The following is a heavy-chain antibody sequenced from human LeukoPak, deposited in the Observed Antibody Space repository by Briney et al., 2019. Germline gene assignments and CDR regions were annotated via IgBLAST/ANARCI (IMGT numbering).Heavy chain of an antibody. J-gene: IGHJ4*02. Sequence: SVKVSCKASGGTFSSYAISWVRQAPGQGLEWMGGIVPIFGTANYAQKFQGRVTITTDESTSTAYMELSSLRSKDTAVYYCASGTGYSSSWNFDYWGQGTLVTVSS. CDR2: IVPIFGTA. D-gene: IGHD6-13*01. CDR1: GGTFSSYA. CDR3: ASGTGYSSSWNFDY. V-gene: IGHV1-69*05.